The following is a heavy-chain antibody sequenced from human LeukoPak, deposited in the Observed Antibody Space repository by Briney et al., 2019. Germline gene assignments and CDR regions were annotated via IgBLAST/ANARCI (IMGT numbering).Heavy chain of an antibody. V-gene: IGHV3-33*01. CDR2: IWFDGSNK. D-gene: IGHD5-18*01. Sequence: PVRSLRLSCAPSGFTFSRYAMHWVRQAPGKGLEWGAVIWFDGSNKYYADSVKGRFTISRDNPKNTLYLQMNSLRAEDTAVYYCARGQLWVEGLFDYWGQGTLVTVSS. J-gene: IGHJ4*02. CDR1: GFTFSRYA. CDR3: ARGQLWVEGLFDY.